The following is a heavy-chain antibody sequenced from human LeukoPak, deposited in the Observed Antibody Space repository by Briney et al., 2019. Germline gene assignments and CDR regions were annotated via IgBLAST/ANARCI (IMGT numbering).Heavy chain of an antibody. CDR3: ARVPQLIAAAGTDSL. CDR1: GGSISSSNW. J-gene: IGHJ4*02. V-gene: IGHV4-4*02. CDR2: IYHSGST. Sequence: PSETLSLTCAVSGGSISSSNWWSWVRPPPGKGLEWIGEIYHSGSTNYNPSLKSRVTISVDKSKNQFSLKLSSVTAADTAVYYCARVPQLIAAAGTDSLWGQGTLVTVSS. D-gene: IGHD6-13*01.